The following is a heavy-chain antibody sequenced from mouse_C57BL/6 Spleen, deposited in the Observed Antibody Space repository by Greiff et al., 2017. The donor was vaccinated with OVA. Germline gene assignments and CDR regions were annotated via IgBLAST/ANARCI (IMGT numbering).Heavy chain of an antibody. Sequence: EVQLQQSGPELVKPGASVKISCKASGYTFTDYYMNWVKQSHGKSLEWIGDINPNNGGTSYNQKFKGKATLTVDKSSSTAYMELRSLTSEDSAVYYCARTGTPRYWYFDVWGTGTTVTVSS. V-gene: IGHV1-26*01. CDR1: GYTFTDYY. J-gene: IGHJ1*03. CDR3: ARTGTPRYWYFDV. CDR2: INPNNGGT.